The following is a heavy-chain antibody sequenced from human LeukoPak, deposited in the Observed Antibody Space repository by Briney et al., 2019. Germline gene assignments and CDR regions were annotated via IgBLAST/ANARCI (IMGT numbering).Heavy chain of an antibody. J-gene: IGHJ4*02. Sequence: PGGSLRLSCAASGFTFSSYAMSWVRQAPGKGLEWVSAISGSGGSTYYADSVKGRFTISRDNSKNTLYLQMNSLRAEDTAVYYCAKDESSGSGSYRPNYFDYWGQGTLVTVSS. D-gene: IGHD3-10*01. CDR3: AKDESSGSGSYRPNYFDY. CDR1: GFTFSSYA. V-gene: IGHV3-23*01. CDR2: ISGSGGST.